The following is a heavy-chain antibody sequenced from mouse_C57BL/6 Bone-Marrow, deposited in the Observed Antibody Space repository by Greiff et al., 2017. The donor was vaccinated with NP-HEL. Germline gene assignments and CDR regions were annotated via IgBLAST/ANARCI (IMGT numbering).Heavy chain of an antibody. CDR3: ARATYYDYDGAMDY. Sequence: EVPLQQSGPELVKPGASVKISCKASGYTFTDYYMNWVKQSPGKSLAWIGDIKPNNGGTSYKQKFKGKATLTVDKSSSTAYMELRSLTSEDSAVYYCARATYYDYDGAMDYWGQGTSVTVSS. V-gene: IGHV1-26*01. D-gene: IGHD2-4*01. CDR1: GYTFTDYY. J-gene: IGHJ4*01. CDR2: IKPNNGGT.